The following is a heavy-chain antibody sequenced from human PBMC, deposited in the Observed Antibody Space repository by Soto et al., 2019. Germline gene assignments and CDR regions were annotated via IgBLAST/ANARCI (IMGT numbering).Heavy chain of an antibody. J-gene: IGHJ3*02. Sequence: ASVKVSCKASGYTFTSYDINWVRQATGQGLEWMGWMNPNSGNTGSAQKFQGRVTMTRNTSISTAYMELSSLRSEDTAVYYCARLFTADYYDSSGYPVEAFDIWGQGTMDTVSS. D-gene: IGHD3-22*01. V-gene: IGHV1-8*01. CDR2: MNPNSGNT. CDR1: GYTFTSYD. CDR3: ARLFTADYYDSSGYPVEAFDI.